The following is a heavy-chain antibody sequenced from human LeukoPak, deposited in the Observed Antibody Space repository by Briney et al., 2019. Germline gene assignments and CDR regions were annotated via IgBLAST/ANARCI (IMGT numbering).Heavy chain of an antibody. J-gene: IGHJ3*02. CDR2: ISWNSDSI. CDR3: AKDTRKQQGRDAFDI. V-gene: IGHV3-9*03. Sequence: GGSLRLSCAASGFTFDDYAMHWVRQAAGKGLEWVSGISWNSDSIGYADSVKGRFSISRDNAKNSLYLQMSSLRPEDMAFYYCAKDTRKQQGRDAFDIWGQGTMVTVSS. D-gene: IGHD7-27*01. CDR1: GFTFDDYA.